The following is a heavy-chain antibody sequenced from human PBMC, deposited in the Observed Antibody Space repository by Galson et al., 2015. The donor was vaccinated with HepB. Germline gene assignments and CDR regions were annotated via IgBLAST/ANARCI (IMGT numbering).Heavy chain of an antibody. D-gene: IGHD6-13*01. CDR3: ARDLGGIAAAVDY. Sequence: SVKVSCKASGYTLTGYYMHWVRQAPGQGLEWMGRINPDSGDTDYAQKFQGRVTMTRDTSISTAYMELSSLRSDDTAVYYCARDLGGIAAAVDYWGQGTLVTVSS. J-gene: IGHJ4*02. V-gene: IGHV1-2*06. CDR1: GYTLTGYY. CDR2: INPDSGDT.